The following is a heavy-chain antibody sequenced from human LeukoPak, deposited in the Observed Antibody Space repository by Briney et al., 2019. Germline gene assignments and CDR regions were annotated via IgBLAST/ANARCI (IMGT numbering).Heavy chain of an antibody. D-gene: IGHD5-12*01. CDR2: ISYDGSNK. V-gene: IGHV3-30*04. CDR1: RFTSSTYA. Sequence: GGSLRLSCAASRFTSSTYAMHWVRQTPGKGLEWVALISYDGSNKYYADSVKGRFTISRDNSKNTLYLQMNSLRAEDTAVYYCAREGSGYDFGAYYYGMDVWGQGTTVTVSS. CDR3: AREGSGYDFGAYYYGMDV. J-gene: IGHJ6*02.